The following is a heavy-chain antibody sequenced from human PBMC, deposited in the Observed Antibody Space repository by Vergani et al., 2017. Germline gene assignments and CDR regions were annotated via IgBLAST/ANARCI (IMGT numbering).Heavy chain of an antibody. CDR1: GYTFTTYG. CDR3: PRGRLKIEGVTSNWFDP. V-gene: IGHV1-18*01. J-gene: IGHJ5*02. Sequence: QVQLVQSGTEVKKPGASVKVSCKASGYTFTTYGISWVRQAPGQGLEWMGWISASNGNTNYAQKLLGRVTMTTDRSTSTAYMELRSLRSDDTAVYYCPRGRLKIEGVTSNWFDPWGQGTLVTVSS. CDR2: ISASNGNT. D-gene: IGHD1-26*01.